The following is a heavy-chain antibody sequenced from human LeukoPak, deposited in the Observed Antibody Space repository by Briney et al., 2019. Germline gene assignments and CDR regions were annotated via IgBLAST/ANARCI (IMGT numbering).Heavy chain of an antibody. J-gene: IGHJ4*02. Sequence: GGSLRLSCAASGFTFRNYGMHWVRQAPGKGLELVAVISDDGSSKYYADSVKGRFTISRNNSKNTLYLQMNSLRAEDTAVHYCAKDSSSGWYGDYFDYWGQGILVTVSS. V-gene: IGHV3-30*18. CDR1: GFTFRNYG. CDR2: ISDDGSSK. D-gene: IGHD6-19*01. CDR3: AKDSSSGWYGDYFDY.